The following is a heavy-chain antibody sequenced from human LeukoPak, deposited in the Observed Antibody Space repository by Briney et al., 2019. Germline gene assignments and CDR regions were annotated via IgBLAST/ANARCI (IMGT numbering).Heavy chain of an antibody. D-gene: IGHD4-17*01. V-gene: IGHV1-8*02. Sequence: ASVKVSCNTSGYSFTSYDINWVRQAPGQGLEWMGWVNPKSGNTGYKQKFQGRVTMTTDTPTSTAYMELRSLRSDDTAVYYCARDEDYGIFVNVDYWGQGTLVTVSS. CDR2: VNPKSGNT. J-gene: IGHJ4*02. CDR1: GYSFTSYD. CDR3: ARDEDYGIFVNVDY.